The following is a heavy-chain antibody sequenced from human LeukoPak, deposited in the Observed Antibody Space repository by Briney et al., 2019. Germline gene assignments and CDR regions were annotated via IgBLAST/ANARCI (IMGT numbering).Heavy chain of an antibody. CDR1: GYTFTGYY. CDR3: ARGYNWNDPWWFDP. V-gene: IGHV1-2*06. Sequence: ASVTVSCTASGYTFTGYYMHWVRQAPGQGLEWMGRINPNSGGTNYAQKFQGRVTMTRDTSISTAYMELSRLRSDDTAVYYCARGYNWNDPWWFDPWGQGTLVTVSS. CDR2: INPNSGGT. D-gene: IGHD1-1*01. J-gene: IGHJ5*02.